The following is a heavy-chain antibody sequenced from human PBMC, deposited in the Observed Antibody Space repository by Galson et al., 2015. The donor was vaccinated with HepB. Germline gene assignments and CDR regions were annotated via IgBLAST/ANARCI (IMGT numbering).Heavy chain of an antibody. Sequence: SLRLSCAASGFTFSSYGMHWVRQAPGKGLEWVAFIRYDGSNKYYADSVKGRFTISRDNSKNTLYLQMNSLRAEDTAVYYCAKDGIGITMIPGGMDVWGQGTTVAVSS. CDR3: AKDGIGITMIPGGMDV. CDR2: IRYDGSNK. J-gene: IGHJ6*02. V-gene: IGHV3-30*02. D-gene: IGHD3-22*01. CDR1: GFTFSSYG.